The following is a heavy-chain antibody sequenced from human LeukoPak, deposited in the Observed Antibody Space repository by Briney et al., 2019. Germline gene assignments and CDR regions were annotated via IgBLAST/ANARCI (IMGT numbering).Heavy chain of an antibody. CDR3: ARESSSSFVRAFDI. D-gene: IGHD6-6*01. CDR1: GYTFTSYG. J-gene: IGHJ3*02. CDR2: ISAYNGNT. Sequence: WASVTVSCKASGYTFTSYGVSWVRQAPGQGLEWMGWISAYNGNTNYAQKLQGRVTMTTDTSTSTAYMELRSLRSDDTAVYYCARESSSSFVRAFDIWGQGTMVTVSS. V-gene: IGHV1-18*01.